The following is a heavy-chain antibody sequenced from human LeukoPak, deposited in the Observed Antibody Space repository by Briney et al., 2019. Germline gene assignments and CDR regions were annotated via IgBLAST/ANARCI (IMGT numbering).Heavy chain of an antibody. CDR2: INPNSGGT. CDR3: ARPRGSTYCSGGSCYAYYYYMDV. V-gene: IGHV1-2*02. CDR1: GYTFTGYY. Sequence: GASVKVSCKASGYTFTGYYMHWVRQAPGQGLEWMGWINPNSGGTNYAQKFQGRVTMTRDTSISTAYMELSSLRSEDTAVYYCARPRGSTYCSGGSCYAYYYYMDVWGKGTTVTISS. J-gene: IGHJ6*03. D-gene: IGHD2-15*01.